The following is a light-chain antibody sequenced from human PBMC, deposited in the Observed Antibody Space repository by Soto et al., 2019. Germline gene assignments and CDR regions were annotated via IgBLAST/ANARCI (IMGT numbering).Light chain of an antibody. CDR3: QQTNTVLPLT. J-gene: IGKJ4*01. CDR1: QGISNW. V-gene: IGKV1-12*01. CDR2: GAS. Sequence: DIQMTQSPSSVSASVGDRVTITCRASQGISNWLAWYQQQPGKAPKLLIYGASSLQSGVPSRFSGRGSGTHFTLIISSLQPEDFATYYCQQTNTVLPLTFGGGTKVEI.